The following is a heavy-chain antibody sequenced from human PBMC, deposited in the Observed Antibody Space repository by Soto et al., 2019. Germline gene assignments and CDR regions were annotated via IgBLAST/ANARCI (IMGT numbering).Heavy chain of an antibody. CDR1: GFTFSSYG. J-gene: IGHJ4*02. Sequence: GGSLRLSCAASGFTFSSYGMHWVRQAPGKGLEWVAVISYDGSNKYYADSVKGRFTISRDNSKNTLYLQMNSLRAEDTAVYYCANDDSSGYPIDYWGQGTLVTVSS. D-gene: IGHD3-22*01. CDR2: ISYDGSNK. CDR3: ANDDSSGYPIDY. V-gene: IGHV3-30*18.